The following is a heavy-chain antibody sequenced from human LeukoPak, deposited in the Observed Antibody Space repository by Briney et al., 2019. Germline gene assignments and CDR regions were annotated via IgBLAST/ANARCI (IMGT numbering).Heavy chain of an antibody. V-gene: IGHV3-20*04. CDR1: GFTFDDYG. CDR2: INWNGGST. CDR3: ARQRGYSYGYDY. Sequence: TGGSLRLSCAAAGFTFDDYGMSWVRQAPGKGLEWVSGINWNGGSTGYADSVKGRFTISRDNAKNSLYLQTNSLRAEDTALYYCARQRGYSYGYDYWGQGTLVTVSS. D-gene: IGHD5-18*01. J-gene: IGHJ4*02.